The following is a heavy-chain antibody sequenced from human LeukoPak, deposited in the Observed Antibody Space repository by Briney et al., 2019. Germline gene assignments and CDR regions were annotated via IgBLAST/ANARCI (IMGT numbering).Heavy chain of an antibody. CDR1: GFTFSNYW. CDR3: ARDVGYCSGGSCYRWFAS. V-gene: IGHV3-7*01. CDR2: IKQDGSET. Sequence: GGSLRLSCAASGFTFSNYWMSWVRRAPGKGLEWVANIKQDGSETYYVDSVRGRFTISRDNAKKSLYLQMNSLRAEDTAVYYCARDVGYCSGGSCYRWFASWGQGTLVTVSS. D-gene: IGHD2-15*01. J-gene: IGHJ5*01.